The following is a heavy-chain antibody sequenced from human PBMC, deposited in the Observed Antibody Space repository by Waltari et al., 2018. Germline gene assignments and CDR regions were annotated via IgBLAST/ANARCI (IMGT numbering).Heavy chain of an antibody. J-gene: IGHJ6*03. CDR3: ARLGGQTTVTTKVYYMDV. V-gene: IGHV1-2*02. CDR1: GYTFTGYY. Sequence: QVQLVQSGAEVKKPGASVKVSCKASGYTFTGYYMHWVRQAPGQGLEWMGWINPNSCGTNYAQKFQGRVTMTRDASISTSYMELNSLRAEDTAVYYCARLGGQTTVTTKVYYMDVWGKGTTVTVSS. CDR2: INPNSCGT. D-gene: IGHD4-17*01.